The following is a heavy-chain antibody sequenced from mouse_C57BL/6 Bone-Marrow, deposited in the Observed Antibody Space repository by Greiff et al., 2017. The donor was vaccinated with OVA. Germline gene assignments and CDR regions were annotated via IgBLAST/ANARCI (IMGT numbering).Heavy chain of an antibody. CDR3: ARLPKTVVAH. CDR2: ISSGGSYT. V-gene: IGHV5-6*01. D-gene: IGHD1-1*01. Sequence: EVKLVESGGDLVKPGGSLKLSCAASGFTFSSYGMSWVRQTPDKRLEWVATISSGGSYTYYPDSVKGRFTISRDNAKNTLYLQMSSLKSEDTAMYYCARLPKTVVAHWGQGTLVTVSA. CDR1: GFTFSSYG. J-gene: IGHJ3*01.